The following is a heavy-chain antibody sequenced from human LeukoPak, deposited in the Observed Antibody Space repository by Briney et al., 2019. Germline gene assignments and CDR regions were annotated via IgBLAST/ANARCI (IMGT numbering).Heavy chain of an antibody. CDR1: GFTFSSYA. J-gene: IGHJ4*02. CDR3: ARAVAGSLDY. Sequence: GGSLRLSCAASGFTFSSYAMSWVRQAPGKGLEWVSGVSGNGVSTDYADSAKGRFTISRDNAKNSLYLQMNSLRAEDTAVYYCARAVAGSLDYWGQGTLVTVSS. CDR2: VSGNGVST. V-gene: IGHV3-23*01. D-gene: IGHD6-19*01.